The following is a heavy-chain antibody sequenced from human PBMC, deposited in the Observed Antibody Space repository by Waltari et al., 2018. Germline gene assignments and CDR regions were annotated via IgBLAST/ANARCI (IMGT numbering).Heavy chain of an antibody. CDR1: GDSITNFY. CDR3: ARSYDFWSGYPLDH. J-gene: IGHJ4*02. CDR2: IAYNGNT. Sequence: QVQLQESGPGLVKPSETLSLICSVSGDSITNFYWSWVRQPPGKGLEWIGYIAYNGNTRYNPSLKSRLTISIDTSKKHFSLRLGSVTAADTAIYYCARSYDFWSGYPLDHWGQGTLVTVSS. V-gene: IGHV4-59*01. D-gene: IGHD3-3*01.